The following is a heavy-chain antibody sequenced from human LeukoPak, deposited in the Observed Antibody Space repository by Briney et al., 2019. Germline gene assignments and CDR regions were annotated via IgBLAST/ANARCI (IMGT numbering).Heavy chain of an antibody. J-gene: IGHJ4*02. D-gene: IGHD6-19*01. CDR2: IHQDGSEK. V-gene: IGHV3-7*04. Sequence: GGSLRLSCAASGFTFSSYWANWVRQAPGEGLEWVANIHQDGSEKNYVDSVKGRFTISRDNAKSSLYLQMNNLRVEDTAVYYCARGYTSAFDYWGQGTLVTVSS. CDR3: ARGYTSAFDY. CDR1: GFTFSSYW.